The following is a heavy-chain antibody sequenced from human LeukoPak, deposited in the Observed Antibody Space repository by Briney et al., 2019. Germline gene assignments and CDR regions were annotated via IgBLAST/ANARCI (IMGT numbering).Heavy chain of an antibody. CDR1: GFTFDDYA. J-gene: IGHJ4*02. CDR2: ISWNSGSI. D-gene: IGHD2-15*01. V-gene: IGHV3-9*01. Sequence: GGSLRLSCAASGFTFDDYAMHWVRQAPGKGLEWVSGISWNSGSIGYADSVKGRFTISRDNAKNSLYLQMNSLRAEDTALYYCARVDYSLFDYWGQGTLVTVSS. CDR3: ARVDYSLFDY.